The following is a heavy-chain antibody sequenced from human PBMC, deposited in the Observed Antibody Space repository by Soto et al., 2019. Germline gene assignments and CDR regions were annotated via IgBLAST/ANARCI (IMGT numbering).Heavy chain of an antibody. J-gene: IGHJ4*02. D-gene: IGHD1-1*01. V-gene: IGHV1-18*01. CDR1: GYAFTTSG. CDR2: ISAHNGNT. CDR3: ARGRYGDY. Sequence: QVHLVQSGAEVKKPGASVKVSCKGSGYAFTTSGITWVRQAPGQGLEWMGWISAHNGNTNYAQKLQGRVTVTRDTSTSTADMELRRLRSDDTAVYYCARGRYGDYWGQGALVTVSS.